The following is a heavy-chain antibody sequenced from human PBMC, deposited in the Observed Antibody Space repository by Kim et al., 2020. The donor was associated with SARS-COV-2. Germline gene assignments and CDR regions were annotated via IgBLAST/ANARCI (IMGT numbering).Heavy chain of an antibody. CDR2: VYYTGTT. CDR1: GGSFSNYRYY. Sequence: SETLSLTCTVSGGSFSNYRYYWGWIRQPPGKGLEYIGSVYYTGTTYYNPSLKSRVTISLDPSKNQFSLSLTSMTATDTAVYYGAAASTIWGRMGRWGRGTLVTVSS. V-gene: IGHV4-39*01. J-gene: IGHJ4*02. D-gene: IGHD2-2*01. CDR3: AAASTIWGRMGR.